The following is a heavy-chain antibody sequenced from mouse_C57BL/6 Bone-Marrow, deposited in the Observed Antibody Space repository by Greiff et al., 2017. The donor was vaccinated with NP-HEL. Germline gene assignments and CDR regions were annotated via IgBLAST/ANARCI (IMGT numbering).Heavy chain of an antibody. D-gene: IGHD4-1*01. V-gene: IGHV1-62-2*01. CDR1: GYTFTEYT. CDR2: FYPGSGSI. J-gene: IGHJ3*01. CDR3: ARHEDALHWAWFAY. Sequence: QVQLKESGAELVKPGASVKLSCKASGYTFTEYTIHWVKQRSGQGLEWIGWFYPGSGSIKYNEKFKDKATLTADKSSSPVYMELSRLTSEDSAVYFCARHEDALHWAWFAYWGQGTLVTVSA.